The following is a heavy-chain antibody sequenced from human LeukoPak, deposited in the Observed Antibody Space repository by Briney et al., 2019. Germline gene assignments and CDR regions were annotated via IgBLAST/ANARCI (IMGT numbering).Heavy chain of an antibody. V-gene: IGHV3-21*01. J-gene: IGHJ4*02. CDR3: ARDGGSYGPGDY. CDR1: GFTFSSYG. D-gene: IGHD1-26*01. Sequence: GGSLRLSCAASGFTFSSYGMSWVRQAPGKGLEWVSSISSSGRYIYYADSVKGRFTISRDNAKNSLYLQMNSPRAEDAAVYYCARDGGSYGPGDYWGQGTLVTVSS. CDR2: ISSSGRYI.